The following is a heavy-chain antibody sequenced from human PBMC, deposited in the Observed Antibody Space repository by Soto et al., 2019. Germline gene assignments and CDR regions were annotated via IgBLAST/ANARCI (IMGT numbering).Heavy chain of an antibody. V-gene: IGHV4-34*01. J-gene: IGHJ4*02. D-gene: IGHD3-22*01. CDR3: ARGTLYDSSGYYDY. CDR1: GGSFSGYY. Sequence: SSETLSLTCAVYGGSFSGYYWSWIRQPPGKGLEWIGEINHSGSTNYNPSLKSRVTISVDTSKNQFSLKLSSVTAADTAVYYCARGTLYDSSGYYDYWGQGTLVTVSS. CDR2: INHSGST.